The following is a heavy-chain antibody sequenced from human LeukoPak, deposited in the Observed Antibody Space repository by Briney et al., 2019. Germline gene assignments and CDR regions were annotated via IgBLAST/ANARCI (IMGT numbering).Heavy chain of an antibody. CDR2: ISAYNGNK. CDR3: ARDRWSSSSSEGALDI. J-gene: IGHJ3*02. D-gene: IGHD6-6*01. V-gene: IGHV1-18*01. Sequence: GASVKASCKASGYTFTNYGVSWVRQAPGQGLDWMGWISAYNGNKVYAQELQGRVTMTTDTSTSTAYMELRSLRSDDTAVYYCARDRWSSSSSEGALDIWGQGTMVTDSS. CDR1: GYTFTNYG.